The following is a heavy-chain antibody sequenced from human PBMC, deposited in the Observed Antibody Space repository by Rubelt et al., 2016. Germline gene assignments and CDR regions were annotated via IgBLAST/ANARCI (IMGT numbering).Heavy chain of an antibody. CDR1: GGSISNYY. Sequence: ESGPGLVKPSETLSLTCTVSGGSISNYYWSWIRQPPGDGLEWIGYIYYSGNVKYNPSLKSRVTLSLDTSKNQFSLNLSAVTAADTAVYYCARDLGRSGYASCSDYWGRGTLVTVSS. V-gene: IGHV4-59*12. CDR2: IYYSGNV. D-gene: IGHD5-12*01. CDR3: ARDLGRSGYASCSDY. J-gene: IGHJ4*02.